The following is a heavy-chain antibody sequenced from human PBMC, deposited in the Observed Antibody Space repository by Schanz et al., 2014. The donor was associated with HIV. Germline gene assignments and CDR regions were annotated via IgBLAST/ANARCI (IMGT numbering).Heavy chain of an antibody. V-gene: IGHV4-4*07. CDR2: ISASGSS. CDR1: GGSISGHY. CDR3: ARVGRAAAGFIYYYGMDV. Sequence: QVQLQESGPGLVKPSETLSLTCTVSGGSISGHYWSWIRQPAGKGLEWIGRISASGSSNYNPSLKSRLAMSIDTSKKKFSLNLSSVTAADTAVYYCARVGRAAAGFIYYYGMDVWGQGTTVAVSS. D-gene: IGHD6-13*01. J-gene: IGHJ6*02.